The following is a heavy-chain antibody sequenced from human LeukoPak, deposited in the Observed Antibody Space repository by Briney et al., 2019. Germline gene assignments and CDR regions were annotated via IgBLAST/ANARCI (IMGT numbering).Heavy chain of an antibody. CDR1: GGSFSGYY. D-gene: IGHD3-22*01. Sequence: SETLSLTCAVYGGSFSGYYWSWIRQPPGKGLEWIGEINHSGSTNYNPSLKSRVTISVDTSKNQFSLKLSSVTAADTAVYYCAGSTPLYDSSGYYVGNFDYWGQGTLVTVCS. V-gene: IGHV4-34*01. J-gene: IGHJ4*02. CDR2: INHSGST. CDR3: AGSTPLYDSSGYYVGNFDY.